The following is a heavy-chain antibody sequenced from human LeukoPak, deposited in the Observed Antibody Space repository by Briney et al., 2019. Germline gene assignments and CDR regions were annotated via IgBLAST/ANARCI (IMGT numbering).Heavy chain of an antibody. Sequence: GGSLRLSCEASGFTFSAYAMTWVRQAPGKGLEWVSSIGSDNKPHYSESVKGRFAISRDNSKNTLFLQLHNLRVEHTALYYCARDLHYYVAMDVRGQGTMVTVSS. J-gene: IGHJ6*02. V-gene: IGHV3-23*01. CDR1: GFTFSAYA. CDR3: ARDLHYYVAMDV. D-gene: IGHD3-10*02. CDR2: IGSDNKP.